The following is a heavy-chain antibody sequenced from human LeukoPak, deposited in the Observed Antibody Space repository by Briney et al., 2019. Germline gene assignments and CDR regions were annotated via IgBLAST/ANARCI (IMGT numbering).Heavy chain of an antibody. J-gene: IGHJ4*02. CDR1: GYSFTSYW. Sequence: GESLKISXKGSGYSFTSYWIGWVRQMPGKGLEWMGIIYPGDSDTRYSPSFQGQVTISADKSISTAYLQWSSPKASDTAMYYCARVMDFYYFDYWGQGTLVTVSS. D-gene: IGHD3-16*01. CDR2: IYPGDSDT. V-gene: IGHV5-51*01. CDR3: ARVMDFYYFDY.